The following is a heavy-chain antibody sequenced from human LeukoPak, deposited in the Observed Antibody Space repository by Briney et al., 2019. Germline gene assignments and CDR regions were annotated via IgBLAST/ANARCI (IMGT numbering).Heavy chain of an antibody. CDR3: ARGRPIAGAVLNLDY. Sequence: SETLSLTCAVYGGSFSGYYWSWIRQPPGKGLEWIGEINHSGSTNYNPSLKRRVTISVDTSKNHFSLKLSSVTAADTAVYYCARGRPIAGAVLNLDYWGQGTLVTVSS. D-gene: IGHD6-13*01. CDR1: GGSFSGYY. CDR2: INHSGST. J-gene: IGHJ4*02. V-gene: IGHV4-34*01.